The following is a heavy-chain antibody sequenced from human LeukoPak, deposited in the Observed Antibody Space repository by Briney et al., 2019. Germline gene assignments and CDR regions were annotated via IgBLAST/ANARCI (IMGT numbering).Heavy chain of an antibody. D-gene: IGHD2-2*01. CDR1: GFTFSSYA. V-gene: IGHV3-64*01. CDR3: ARARTHCSSTSRRVDYYYYYMDV. Sequence: GGSLRLSCAASGFTFSSYAMHWVRQAPGKGLEYVSAISSNGGSTYYANSVKGRFTISRDNSKNTLYLQMGSLRAEDMAVYYCARARTHCSSTSRRVDYYYYYMDVWGKGTTVTVSS. J-gene: IGHJ6*03. CDR2: ISSNGGST.